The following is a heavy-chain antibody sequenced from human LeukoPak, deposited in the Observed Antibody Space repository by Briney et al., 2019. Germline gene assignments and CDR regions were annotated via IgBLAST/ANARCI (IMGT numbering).Heavy chain of an antibody. D-gene: IGHD6-13*01. CDR1: GGSLSGYY. J-gene: IGHJ4*02. V-gene: IGHV4-34*01. Sequence: PSETLSLTCAVYGGSLSGYYWSWIRQPPGKGLEWIGEINHSGSTNYNPSLKSRVTISVDTSKNQFSLKLSSVTAADTAVYYCARGYLAGYSSSWYGGAYDYWGQGTLVTVSS. CDR2: INHSGST. CDR3: ARGYLAGYSSSWYGGAYDY.